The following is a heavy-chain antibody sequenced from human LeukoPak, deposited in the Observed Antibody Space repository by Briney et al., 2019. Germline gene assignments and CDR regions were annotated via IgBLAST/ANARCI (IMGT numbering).Heavy chain of an antibody. J-gene: IGHJ5*02. CDR1: GYSFTSYW. V-gene: IGHV5-51*07. CDR3: ARQSRIAVAGFGWFDP. D-gene: IGHD6-19*01. CDR2: IYPGDSDT. Sequence: GESLKISCKGSGYSFTSYWIGWVHQMPGKGLEWMGIIYPGDSDTRYSPSFQGQVTISADKSISTAYLQWSSLKASDTAMYYCARQSRIAVAGFGWFDPWGQGTLVTVSS.